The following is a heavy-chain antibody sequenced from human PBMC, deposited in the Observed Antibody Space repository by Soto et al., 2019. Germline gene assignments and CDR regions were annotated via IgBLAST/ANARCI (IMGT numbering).Heavy chain of an antibody. CDR3: AREPHGCSSTSCYLP. CDR1: GYTFTSSG. J-gene: IGHJ5*02. V-gene: IGHV1-18*01. Sequence: APVKLSCKASGYTFTSSGISWVRQAPGQGLEWMGWISAYNGNTNYAQKLQGRVTMTTDTSTSTAYMELRSLRSDDTAVYYCAREPHGCSSTSCYLPWGQGTLVTVSS. CDR2: ISAYNGNT. D-gene: IGHD2-2*01.